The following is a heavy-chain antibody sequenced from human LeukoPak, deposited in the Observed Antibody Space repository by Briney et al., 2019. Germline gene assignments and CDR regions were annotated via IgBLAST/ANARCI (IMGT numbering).Heavy chain of an antibody. CDR2: IYTSGST. D-gene: IGHD6-13*01. CDR3: ASSNWLRDANFDY. V-gene: IGHV4-4*07. CDR1: GGSISSYY. Sequence: SETLSLTCTVSGGSISSYYWNWIRQPAGKGLEWIGRIYTSGSTNYNPSLKSRVTMSVDTPKNQFSLKLSSVTATDSAAYFCASSNWLRDANFDYWGQGTLVTVSA. J-gene: IGHJ4*02.